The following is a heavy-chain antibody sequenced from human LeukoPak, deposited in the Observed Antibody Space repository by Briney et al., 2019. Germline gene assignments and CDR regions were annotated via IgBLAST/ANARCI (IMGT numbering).Heavy chain of an antibody. J-gene: IGHJ4*02. Sequence: GGSLRLSCAASGFTFSSYAMSWVRQAPGKGLEWVSAISGSGGSTYYADSVKGRFTISRDNSKNTLYPQMNSLRAEDTAVYYCAKDFFDVWGSYRLNYFDYWGQGTLVTVSS. D-gene: IGHD3-16*02. V-gene: IGHV3-23*01. CDR1: GFTFSSYA. CDR3: AKDFFDVWGSYRLNYFDY. CDR2: ISGSGGST.